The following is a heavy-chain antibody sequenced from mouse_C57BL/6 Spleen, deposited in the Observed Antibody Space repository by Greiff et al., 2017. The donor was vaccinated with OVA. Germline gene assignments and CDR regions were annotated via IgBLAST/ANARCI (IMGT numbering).Heavy chain of an antibody. V-gene: IGHV1-82*01. CDR2: IYPGDGDT. CDR1: GYAFSSSW. J-gene: IGHJ4*01. D-gene: IGHD1-1*01. Sequence: VQLQQSGPGLVKPGASVKISCKASGYAFSSSWMTWVQQRPGKGLEWIARIYPGDGDTNYNGKFKGKATLTAEKSSSTGYMQLSSLASEDSAVCFCARATSKALDYWGQGTSVTVSS. CDR3: ARATSKALDY.